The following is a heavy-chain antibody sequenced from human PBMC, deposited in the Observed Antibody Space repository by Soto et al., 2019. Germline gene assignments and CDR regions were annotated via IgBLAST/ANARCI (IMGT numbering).Heavy chain of an antibody. Sequence: GAXVKVSCKASGGTFSSYTISWVRQAPGQGLEWMGRIIPILGIANYAQKFQGRVTITADKSTSTAYMELSSLRSEDTAVYYCAREEYSSGWYVWKNAFDIWGQGTMVTVSS. CDR2: IIPILGIA. CDR3: AREEYSSGWYVWKNAFDI. D-gene: IGHD6-19*01. J-gene: IGHJ3*02. CDR1: GGTFSSYT. V-gene: IGHV1-69*04.